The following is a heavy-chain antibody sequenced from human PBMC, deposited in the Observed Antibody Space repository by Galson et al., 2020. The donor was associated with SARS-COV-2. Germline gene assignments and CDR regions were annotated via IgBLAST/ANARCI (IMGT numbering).Heavy chain of an antibody. J-gene: IGHJ4*02. Sequence: GGSLRLSCAASSFRFSDFAMHWVRQAPGKGLEWVALISSDDGSNKYYADSVKGRFTISRDNSKNTLYLQMNSLRAEDTAVYYCVKGVWFGEILSPFDSWGQGTLVTVSS. CDR1: SFRFSDFA. D-gene: IGHD3-10*01. CDR2: ISSDDGSNK. V-gene: IGHV3-30*04. CDR3: VKGVWFGEILSPFDS.